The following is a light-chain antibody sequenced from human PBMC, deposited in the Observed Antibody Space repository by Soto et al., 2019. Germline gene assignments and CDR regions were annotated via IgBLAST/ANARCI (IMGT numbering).Light chain of an antibody. J-gene: IGKJ5*01. V-gene: IGKV3-15*01. CDR2: DAS. CDR1: QSVSSK. CDR3: QQYGSSPIT. Sequence: EIMMTQSPATLSVSPGERATLSCRAGQSVSSKLAWYQRKPGQGPRLLIYDASTRATGVAARISGSGSGTDFTLTISRLEPEDFAVYYCQQYGSSPITFGQGTRLEIK.